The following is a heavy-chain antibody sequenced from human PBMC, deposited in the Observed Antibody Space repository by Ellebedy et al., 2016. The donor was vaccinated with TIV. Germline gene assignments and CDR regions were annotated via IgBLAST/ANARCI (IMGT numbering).Heavy chain of an antibody. CDR3: ARVGTMVRGVIALGMDV. V-gene: IGHV4-31*01. D-gene: IGHD3-10*01. CDR1: GGSISSGGYY. CDR2: IYYSGST. Sequence: MPSETLSLTCTVSGGSISSGGYYWSWIRQHPGKGLEWIGYIYYSGSTYYNPALKSQVTILVDTSKNQFSLKLSSVPAADTAVYYCARVGTMVRGVIALGMDVWGQGTTVTVSS. J-gene: IGHJ6*02.